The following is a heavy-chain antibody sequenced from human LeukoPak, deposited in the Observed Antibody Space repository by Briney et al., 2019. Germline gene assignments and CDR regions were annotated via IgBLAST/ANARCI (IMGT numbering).Heavy chain of an antibody. CDR3: AKWGTTAFDY. Sequence: SETLSLTCAVSGYYISSGYYWGWIRQPPGKGLEWIGSIYHSGSTYNNPSLKSRVTISVDTSKNQFSLKLSSVTAADTAVFYCAKWGTTAFDYWGQGILVTVSS. V-gene: IGHV4-38-2*01. CDR2: IYHSGST. CDR1: GYYISSGYY. J-gene: IGHJ4*02. D-gene: IGHD4-17*01.